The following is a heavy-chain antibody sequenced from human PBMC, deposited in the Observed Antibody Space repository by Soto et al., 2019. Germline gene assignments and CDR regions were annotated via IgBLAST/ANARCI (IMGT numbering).Heavy chain of an antibody. CDR2: IHYSGST. CDR1: GASISNYY. Sequence: SETLSLTCTVSGASISNYYWNWIRQPPGKGLEWIGYIHYSGSTIYNPSLKSRVTISVDRSKNQFSLKLSSVTAADTAVYYCARVPGPWGQGTLVTV. CDR3: ARVPGP. V-gene: IGHV4-59*12. J-gene: IGHJ5*02. D-gene: IGHD3-10*01.